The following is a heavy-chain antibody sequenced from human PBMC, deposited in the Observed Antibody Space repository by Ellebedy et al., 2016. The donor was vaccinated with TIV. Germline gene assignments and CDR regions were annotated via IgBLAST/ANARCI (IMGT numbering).Heavy chain of an antibody. J-gene: IGHJ4*02. CDR3: ARRRREGGYDLLDY. CDR1: GFSLSGNGVG. D-gene: IGHD5-12*01. CDR2: IYWDDDK. V-gene: IGHV2-5*02. Sequence: SGPTLVKPTQTLTLTCTFSGFSLSGNGVGVGWIRQPPGKALEWLALIYWDDDKRYSPSLKTRLTVAKDTSRNQVVFRMTNMDPVETGKNYCARRRREGGYDLLDYWGLGTLVTVSS.